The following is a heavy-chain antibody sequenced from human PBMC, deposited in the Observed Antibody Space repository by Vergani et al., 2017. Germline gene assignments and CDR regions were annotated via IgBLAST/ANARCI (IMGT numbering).Heavy chain of an antibody. D-gene: IGHD2-2*02. V-gene: IGHV3-23*01. CDR3: AKEGYCSSTSCYNYYYYYYMDV. Sequence: EVQLLESGGGLVQPGGSLRLSCAASGFTFSSYAMSWVRQAPGQGLEWVSAISGSGGSTYYADSVKGRFTISRDSSKKTLYLQMNSLRAEDTAVYYCAKEGYCSSTSCYNYYYYYYMDVWGKGTTVTVSS. CDR2: ISGSGGST. CDR1: GFTFSSYA. J-gene: IGHJ6*03.